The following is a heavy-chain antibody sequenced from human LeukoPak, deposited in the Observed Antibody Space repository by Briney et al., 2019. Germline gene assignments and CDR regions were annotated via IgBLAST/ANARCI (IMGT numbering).Heavy chain of an antibody. V-gene: IGHV1-24*01. D-gene: IGHD3-22*01. CDR1: GYTLTELS. J-gene: IGHJ6*03. CDR2: FDPEDGET. Sequence: GASVKVSCKVSGYTLTELSMHWVRQAPGKGLEWMGGFDPEDGETNYAQKLQGRVTMTEDNSTDASYMQLSSLRSEETAVYYCETAPSRSSGYWAPQDYYYYMDVWGKGTTVTVSS. CDR3: ETAPSRSSGYWAPQDYYYYMDV.